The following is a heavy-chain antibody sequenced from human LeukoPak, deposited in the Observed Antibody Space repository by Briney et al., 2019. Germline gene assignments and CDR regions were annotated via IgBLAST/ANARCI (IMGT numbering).Heavy chain of an antibody. CDR1: GGSISTYY. D-gene: IGHD1-26*01. CDR3: ARDSYSGSYFDY. CDR2: IYYTGTT. Sequence: PSETLSLTCTVSGGSISTYYWSWILQPPGKGLEWIGYIYYTGTTNYNPSLKSRVTISIDTSKKQFSLKLNSVTAADTAVYYCARDSYSGSYFDYWSQGTLVTVSS. V-gene: IGHV4-59*01. J-gene: IGHJ4*02.